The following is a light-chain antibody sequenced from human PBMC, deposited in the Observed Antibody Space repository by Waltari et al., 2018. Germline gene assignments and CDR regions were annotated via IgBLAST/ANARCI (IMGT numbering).Light chain of an antibody. V-gene: IGKV3-20*01. CDR2: YAS. J-gene: IGKJ1*01. CDR1: QSVGRT. CDR3: QKYGTRPAT. Sequence: EIVLTQSPASLSLSPGDRATLSCRASQSVGRTLTWYQQRPVQASRLLIYYASSRATGIPDRFSGSGSGTDFSLTISRLEPEDFAVYYCQKYGTRPATFGQGTKVEVK.